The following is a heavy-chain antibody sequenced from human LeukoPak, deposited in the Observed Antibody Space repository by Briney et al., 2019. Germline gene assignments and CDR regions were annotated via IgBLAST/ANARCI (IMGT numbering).Heavy chain of an antibody. J-gene: IGHJ4*02. Sequence: SVKVSCKATGGTFSSYAISWVRQAPGQGLEWMGRIIPILGIANYAQKFQGRVTITADKSTSTAYMELSSLRSEDTAVYYCARARMYYYDSSGYSDYWGQGTLVTVSS. V-gene: IGHV1-69*04. CDR3: ARARMYYYDSSGYSDY. CDR1: GGTFSSYA. CDR2: IIPILGIA. D-gene: IGHD3-22*01.